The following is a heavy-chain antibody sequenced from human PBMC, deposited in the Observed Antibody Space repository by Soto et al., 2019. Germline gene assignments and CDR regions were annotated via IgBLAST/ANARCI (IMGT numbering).Heavy chain of an antibody. D-gene: IGHD3-10*01. CDR2: ISYDGSNK. Sequence: QVQLVESGGGVVQPGRSLRLSCAASGFTFSSYGMHWVRQAPGKGLEWVAVISYDGSNKYYADSVKGRFTISRDNXXNTLDLQMNSLRAEDTAVYYCAKGGLLWFGEPPHYWGQGTLVTVSS. V-gene: IGHV3-30*18. CDR3: AKGGLLWFGEPPHY. CDR1: GFTFSSYG. J-gene: IGHJ4*02.